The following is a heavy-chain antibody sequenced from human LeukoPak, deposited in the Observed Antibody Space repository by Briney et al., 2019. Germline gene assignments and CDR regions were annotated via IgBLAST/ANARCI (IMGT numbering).Heavy chain of an antibody. CDR3: ARVREDYGDYPLEGAFDI. J-gene: IGHJ3*02. CDR2: INPNTGGT. V-gene: IGHV1-2*02. Sequence: GASVKVSCKASGYTFTGYYMHWVRQAPGQGLEWMGWINPNTGGTNYAQKFQGRVTMTRDTSISTAYMDLSRLRSDDTAMYYCARVREDYGDYPLEGAFDIWGQGTMVTVSS. CDR1: GYTFTGYY. D-gene: IGHD4-17*01.